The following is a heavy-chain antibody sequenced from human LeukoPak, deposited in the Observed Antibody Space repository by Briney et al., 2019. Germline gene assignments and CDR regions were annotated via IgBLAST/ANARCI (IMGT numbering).Heavy chain of an antibody. J-gene: IGHJ5*02. CDR2: IWYDGSNK. Sequence: GGSLRLSCAASGFTFSSYGMHWVRQAPGKGLEWVAAIWYDGSNKYYADSVKGRFTISRDNSKNTLYLQMNSLRAEDTAVYYCARDRGYCSSASCYRDNWFDPWGQGTLVTVSS. V-gene: IGHV3-33*01. CDR3: ARDRGYCSSASCYRDNWFDP. D-gene: IGHD2-2*02. CDR1: GFTFSSYG.